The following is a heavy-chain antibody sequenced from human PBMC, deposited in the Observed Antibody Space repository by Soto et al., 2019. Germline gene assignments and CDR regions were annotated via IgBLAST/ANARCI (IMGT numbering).Heavy chain of an antibody. V-gene: IGHV4-34*01. CDR1: GGSFSGYY. CDR3: ARALPWYNWNRYGMDV. J-gene: IGHJ6*02. CDR2: INHSGST. D-gene: IGHD1-20*01. Sequence: QVQLQQWGAGLLKPSETLSLTCAVYGGSFSGYYWSWIRQPPGKGLEWIGEINHSGSTNYNPSLKSRVTISVDTSKNQFSLKLSSVTAADTAVYYCARALPWYNWNRYGMDVWGQGTTVTVSS.